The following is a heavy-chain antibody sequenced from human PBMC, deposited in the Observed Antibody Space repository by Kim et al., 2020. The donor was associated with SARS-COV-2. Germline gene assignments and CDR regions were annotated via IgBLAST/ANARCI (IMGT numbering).Heavy chain of an antibody. Sequence: GGSLRLSCAASGFTFTRNAMAWVRQAPGKRLQWVSAIGNSDETTYADSVKGRFTISRDTSKNTLYLQMNGLRAEDTAIYYCAKDVYRWAFDYWGRGTLVTVSS. CDR3: AKDVYRWAFDY. CDR1: GFTFTRNA. D-gene: IGHD6-19*01. CDR2: IGNSDETT. J-gene: IGHJ4*02. V-gene: IGHV3-23*01.